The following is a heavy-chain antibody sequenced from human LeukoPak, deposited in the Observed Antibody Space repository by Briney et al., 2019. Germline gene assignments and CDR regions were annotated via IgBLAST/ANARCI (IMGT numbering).Heavy chain of an antibody. CDR1: GFPFTNYW. V-gene: IGHV3-74*01. Sequence: PGGSLRLSCAVSGFPFTNYWMDWVRQVPGKGLVWVARINTDGSSFNYADSVKGRFTISRDNAKNTLYLEMNSLRVEDTALYYCVREMIAAGHEAFDFWGPGTMVSVSS. CDR2: INTDGSSF. CDR3: VREMIAAGHEAFDF. D-gene: IGHD3-22*01. J-gene: IGHJ3*01.